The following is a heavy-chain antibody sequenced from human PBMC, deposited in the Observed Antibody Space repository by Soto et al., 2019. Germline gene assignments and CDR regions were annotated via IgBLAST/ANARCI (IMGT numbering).Heavy chain of an antibody. CDR2: INHRGSA. J-gene: IGHJ5*02. CDR1: VESFIGYY. CDR3: ARTDIVTTNCFDP. D-gene: IGHD5-12*01. Sequence: QVHLQQWGAGLLKPSETLSLTCAVYVESFIGYYWTWIRQPPGKGLEWIGEINHRGSANYNPSLKSRVTISVDTSNNQFSLKLSSVTAADTSVYYCARTDIVTTNCFDPWGQGTLVTVSS. V-gene: IGHV4-34*02.